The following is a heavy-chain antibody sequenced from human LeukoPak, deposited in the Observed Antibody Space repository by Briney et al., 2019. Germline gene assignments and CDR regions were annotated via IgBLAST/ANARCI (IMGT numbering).Heavy chain of an antibody. CDR1: GFTFNTYL. J-gene: IGHJ4*02. CDR2: MNNDGRVI. CDR3: AREFEATGFWALDY. Sequence: GGSLRLSCRVSGFTFNTYLMHWVRQAPGKGLVWVSRMNNDGRVISYADSVKGRFTISRDNAKNTLYLQMNSLRAEDTAVYYCAREFEATGFWALDYWGQGTLVTASS. V-gene: IGHV3-74*01. D-gene: IGHD3-16*01.